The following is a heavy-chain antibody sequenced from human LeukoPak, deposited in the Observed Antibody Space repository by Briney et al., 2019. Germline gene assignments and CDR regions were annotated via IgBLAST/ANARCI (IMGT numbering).Heavy chain of an antibody. J-gene: IGHJ4*02. V-gene: IGHV3-48*03. Sequence: GGSLRLSCAASGSTFSNYKMNWVRQAPGKGLEWVSYISSSGSIVYYSDSVKGRFTISRDNAKNSLYLQMNSLRAEDTAVYYCARDFGYFWGQGTLVTVSS. CDR3: ARDFGYF. CDR1: GSTFSNYK. D-gene: IGHD3-10*01. CDR2: ISSSGSIV.